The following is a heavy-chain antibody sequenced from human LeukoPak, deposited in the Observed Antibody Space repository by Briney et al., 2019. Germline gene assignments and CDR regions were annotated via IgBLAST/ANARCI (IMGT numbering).Heavy chain of an antibody. D-gene: IGHD3-22*01. CDR3: ARGDFYYDSSDP. J-gene: IGHJ5*02. V-gene: IGHV1-3*01. Sequence: GASVKVSCKASGYTFTNYAMYWVRQAPGQRLEWMGWINAGNGNTKYSQKFQGRVTITSDTSANTVYMGLSSLRSEDTAVYYCARGDFYYDSSDPWGQGTLVTVSS. CDR1: GYTFTNYA. CDR2: INAGNGNT.